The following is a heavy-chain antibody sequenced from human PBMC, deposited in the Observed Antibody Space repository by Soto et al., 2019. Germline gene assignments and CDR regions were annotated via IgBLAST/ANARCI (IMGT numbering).Heavy chain of an antibody. V-gene: IGHV3-30*18. D-gene: IGHD3-9*01. J-gene: IGHJ4*02. CDR1: GFTFSSYG. Sequence: GGSLRLSCAASGFTFSSYGMHWVRQAPGKGLEWVAVISYDGSNKYYADSVKGRFTISRDNSKNTLYLQMNSLRAEDTAVYYCAKDPYYDILTGYPYYFDYWGQGTLVTVSS. CDR3: AKDPYYDILTGYPYYFDY. CDR2: ISYDGSNK.